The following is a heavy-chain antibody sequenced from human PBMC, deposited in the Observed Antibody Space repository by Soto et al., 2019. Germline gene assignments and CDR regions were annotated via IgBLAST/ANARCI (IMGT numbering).Heavy chain of an antibody. Sequence: PPETLSVTCTVSGASISSSYWSWIRRPPGKGLEWIGYIYHSGSTKYNPSLKSRVTISVDTSKNQFSVKLSSVTAADTAVYYCPPVWGMDHIDSCCQGTRVT. J-gene: IGHJ4*02. CDR1: GASISSSY. CDR2: IYHSGST. V-gene: IGHV4-59*03. D-gene: IGHD7-27*01. CDR3: PPVWGMDHIDS.